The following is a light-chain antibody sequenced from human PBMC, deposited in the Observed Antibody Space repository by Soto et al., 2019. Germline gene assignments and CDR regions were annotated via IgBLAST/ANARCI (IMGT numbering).Light chain of an antibody. CDR1: SSNIGAGYD. Sequence: QSVLTQPPSGSGDPGQRVTISCTGSSSNIGAGYDVHWYQQLPGTAPRLLIYGNSNRPSGVPDRFSGSKSGTSASLAITGLQAEDEADYYCQSYDSSLSAYVVFGGGTKVTVL. CDR2: GNS. V-gene: IGLV1-40*01. J-gene: IGLJ2*01. CDR3: QSYDSSLSAYVV.